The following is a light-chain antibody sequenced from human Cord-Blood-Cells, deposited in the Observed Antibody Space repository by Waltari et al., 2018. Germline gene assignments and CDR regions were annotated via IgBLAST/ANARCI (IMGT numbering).Light chain of an antibody. J-gene: IGKJ3*01. CDR3: QQRSNWPPT. CDR2: DAS. Sequence: EIVLTQSPATLSLSPGERATLSCRASQSVSSYLAWYQQKPGQAPRLLIYDASNRATGSAARFSGSGCGTDFTLTISSLEPEDFAVYYCQQRSNWPPTFGPGTKVDIK. CDR1: QSVSSY. V-gene: IGKV3-11*01.